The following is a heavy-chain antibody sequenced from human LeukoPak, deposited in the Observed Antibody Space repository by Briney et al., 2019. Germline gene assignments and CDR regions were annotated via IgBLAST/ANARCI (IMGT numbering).Heavy chain of an antibody. J-gene: IGHJ4*02. CDR3: ARELEYCSGGNCYSEGSIDY. Sequence: GGSLRLSCAASGFTFSSYGMNWVRQAPGKGLEWVAVISYDGSIKDYADSVKGRFTISRDNSTNTLYLQINSLRPEDTAVYYCARELEYCSGGNCYSEGSIDYWGQGTLVIVSS. CDR2: ISYDGSIK. V-gene: IGHV3-30*04. D-gene: IGHD2-15*01. CDR1: GFTFSSYG.